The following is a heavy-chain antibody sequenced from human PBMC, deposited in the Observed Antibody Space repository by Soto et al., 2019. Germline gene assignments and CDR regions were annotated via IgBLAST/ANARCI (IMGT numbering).Heavy chain of an antibody. CDR1: GYTLTGLS. Sequence: ASVKVSCKVSGYTLTGLSMHWVRQAPGKGLEWMGGFDPEDGETIYAQKFQGRVTMTEDTSTDTAYMELSSLRSEDTAVYYCATDYYDSSGYIPLDYWGQGTLVTVSS. CDR2: FDPEDGET. J-gene: IGHJ4*02. V-gene: IGHV1-24*01. D-gene: IGHD3-22*01. CDR3: ATDYYDSSGYIPLDY.